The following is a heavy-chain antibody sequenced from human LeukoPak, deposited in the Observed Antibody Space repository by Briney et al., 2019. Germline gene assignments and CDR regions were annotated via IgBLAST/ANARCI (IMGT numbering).Heavy chain of an antibody. D-gene: IGHD4-17*01. J-gene: IGHJ3*02. V-gene: IGHV3-11*06. Sequence: GGSLRLSCAASGFTVSSNYMSWVRQAPGKGLEWVSYISSSSTYTNYADSVKGRFTISRDNAKNSLYLQMNSLRAEDTAVYYCASQTDYGDYIGAFDIWGQGTMVTVSS. CDR2: ISSSSTYT. CDR1: GFTVSSNY. CDR3: ASQTDYGDYIGAFDI.